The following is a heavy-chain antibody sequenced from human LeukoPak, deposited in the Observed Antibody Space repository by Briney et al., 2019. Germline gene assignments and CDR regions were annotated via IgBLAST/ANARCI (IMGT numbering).Heavy chain of an antibody. Sequence: SETLSLTCTVSGGSISSGDYYWSWIRQPPGKGLEWIGYIYYSGSTNYNPSLKSRVTISVDTSKNQFSLKLSSVTAADTAVYYCATYSSAMVHYWGQGTLVTVSS. CDR3: ATYSSAMVHY. D-gene: IGHD3-10*01. J-gene: IGHJ4*02. CDR2: IYYSGST. V-gene: IGHV4-61*08. CDR1: GGSISSGDYY.